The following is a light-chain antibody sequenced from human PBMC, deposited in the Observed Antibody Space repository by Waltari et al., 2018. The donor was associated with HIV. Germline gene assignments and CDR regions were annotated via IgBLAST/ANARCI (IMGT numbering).Light chain of an antibody. CDR1: ALPRQF. CDR2: KDA. J-gene: IGLJ2*01. CDR3: QSADITGTLGV. Sequence: SYELAQPPSVSVSPGQTARLTCSGDALPRQFVYWYQQKPGQAPIAVIYKDAEMPSGIPERVSGFISGTTAALTISAVQAEDEADYYCQSADITGTLGVFGEGTRLTV. V-gene: IGLV3-25*03.